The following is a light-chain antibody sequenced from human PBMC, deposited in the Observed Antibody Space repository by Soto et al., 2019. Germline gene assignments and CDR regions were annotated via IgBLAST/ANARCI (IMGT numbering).Light chain of an antibody. J-gene: IGKJ4*01. CDR3: QQVNVYPST. Sequence: IRVTQSPSSLSASVGNRVTITCRASQGISSYLAWYQQKPGKAPNLLIYDASTLHSGVPSRFSGGGSGTDFTLTISSLQPEDFATYYCQQVNVYPSTFGGGTKVDIK. CDR1: QGISSY. V-gene: IGKV1-9*01. CDR2: DAS.